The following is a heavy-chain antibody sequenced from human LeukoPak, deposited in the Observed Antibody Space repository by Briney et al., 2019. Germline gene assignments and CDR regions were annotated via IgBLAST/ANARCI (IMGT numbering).Heavy chain of an antibody. D-gene: IGHD3-22*01. CDR2: IKQDGSEK. Sequence: GGSLRLSCAASGFTFSSYWMSWVRQAPGKGLEWVANIKQDGSEKYYVDSVKGRFTISRDNSKNTLYLQMNSLRAEDTAVYYCARGSRINSSGYPWYFDLWGRGTLVTVSS. J-gene: IGHJ2*01. CDR1: GFTFSSYW. V-gene: IGHV3-7*01. CDR3: ARGSRINSSGYPWYFDL.